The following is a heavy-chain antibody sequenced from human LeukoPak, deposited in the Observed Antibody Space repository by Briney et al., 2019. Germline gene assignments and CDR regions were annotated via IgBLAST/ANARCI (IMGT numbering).Heavy chain of an antibody. D-gene: IGHD1-26*01. CDR2: INHSGST. CDR3: AKGRWEVPDY. J-gene: IGHJ4*02. Sequence: SETLSLTCAVSGESFSGYYWSWFRQPPGKGLEWIGEINHSGSTNYNPSLTSRATISVDASKNQFYLRMTSVIAADKAIYYCAKGRWEVPDYWGQGTLVFVSS. CDR1: GESFSGYY. V-gene: IGHV4-34*01.